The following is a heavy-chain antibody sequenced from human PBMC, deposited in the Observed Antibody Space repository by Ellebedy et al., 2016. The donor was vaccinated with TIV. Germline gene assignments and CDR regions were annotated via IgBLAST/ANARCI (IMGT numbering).Heavy chain of an antibody. CDR3: ARVPSYGGGGPRGGFYDYGLDA. Sequence: ASVKVSXXASGYTFTSYAIHWVRQAPGQRLEWMGWINPGNRNTKYSQKFQGRVTMTRNNPITTAYMELSSLRSEDTAVYYCARVPSYGGGGPRGGFYDYGLDAWGQGTTVTVSS. J-gene: IGHJ6*02. V-gene: IGHV1-3*01. CDR2: INPGNRNT. D-gene: IGHD2-21*01. CDR1: GYTFTSYA.